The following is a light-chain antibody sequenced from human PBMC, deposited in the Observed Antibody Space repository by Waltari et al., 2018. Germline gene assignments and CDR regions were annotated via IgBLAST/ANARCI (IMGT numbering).Light chain of an antibody. J-gene: IGKJ4*01. CDR3: RQYDGEAVT. CDR1: QSVTSIS. V-gene: IGKV3-20*01. Sequence: IVLTQSPGTLSLSPGERATLSFRASQSVTSISLTWYQQKLGQAPRLLIYGTSNSATGIPDGLSGSESGTDFTLTNSRLEAEDFAVYYCRQYDGEAVTFGGGTKVEI. CDR2: GTS.